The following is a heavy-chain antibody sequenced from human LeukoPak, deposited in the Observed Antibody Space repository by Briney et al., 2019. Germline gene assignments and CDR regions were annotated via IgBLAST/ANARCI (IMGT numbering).Heavy chain of an antibody. J-gene: IGHJ3*02. CDR3: ARAAGVPVAFDI. CDR1: GGPLSCLY. V-gene: IGHV4-59*01. Sequence: KPSETLSLTCTVSGGPLSCLYWRWIREPPGEGLGWIGYIYYSGSTNYNPSLKSRVTISVDTSKNQFSLKLSSVTAADTAVYYCARAAGVPVAFDIWGQGTMVTVSS. CDR2: IYYSGST. D-gene: IGHD2-8*01.